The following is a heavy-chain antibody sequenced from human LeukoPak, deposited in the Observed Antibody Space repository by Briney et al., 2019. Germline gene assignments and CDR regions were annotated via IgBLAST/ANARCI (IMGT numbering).Heavy chain of an antibody. CDR1: GCTLNRYS. V-gene: IGHV3-48*01. CDR3: AREDGYCSGGSCYTWYYMDV. Sequence: PGGSLRLSCAASGCTLNRYSMNWVRQAPGKGLEWVSYVSSSSSLIYYSDSVRGRFTISRDSATNSVSLQMNSLRVEDTAVYYCAREDGYCSGGSCYTWYYMDVWGKGTTVTVSS. CDR2: VSSSSSLI. D-gene: IGHD2-15*01. J-gene: IGHJ6*03.